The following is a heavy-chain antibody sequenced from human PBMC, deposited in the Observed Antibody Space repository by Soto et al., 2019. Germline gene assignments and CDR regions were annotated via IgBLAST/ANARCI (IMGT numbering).Heavy chain of an antibody. Sequence: SETLSLTCTVSGGSISSYYWSWIRQPPGKGLEWIGYIYYSGSTSYNPSLKSRVTISVDTSKNQFSLKLSSVTAADTAVYYCAKPKYSYGHVYYFDYWGQGTLVTVSS. CDR1: GGSISSYY. CDR2: IYYSGST. CDR3: AKPKYSYGHVYYFDY. V-gene: IGHV4-59*01. D-gene: IGHD5-18*01. J-gene: IGHJ4*02.